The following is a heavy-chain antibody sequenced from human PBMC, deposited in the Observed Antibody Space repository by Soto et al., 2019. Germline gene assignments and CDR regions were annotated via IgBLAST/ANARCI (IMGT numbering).Heavy chain of an antibody. CDR1: GGSIRSGGYY. CDR2: IYYSGST. D-gene: IGHD3-3*01. V-gene: IGHV4-31*03. J-gene: IGHJ4*02. CDR3: ARGLLWKNFDY. Sequence: QVQLQESGPGLVKPSQTLSLTCTVSGGSIRSGGYYWSWIRQHPGKGLEWIGYIYYSGSTYYSPSLKSRVTISVDTSNNQCSLKLSSVTAADTAVYYCARGLLWKNFDYWGQGTLVTVSS.